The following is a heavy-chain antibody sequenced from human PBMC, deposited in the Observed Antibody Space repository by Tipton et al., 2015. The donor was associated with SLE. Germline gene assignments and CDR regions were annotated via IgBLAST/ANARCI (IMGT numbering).Heavy chain of an antibody. CDR1: GGSICSSSYY. D-gene: IGHD2-21*01. J-gene: IGHJ4*02. Sequence: TLSLTCTVPGGSICSSSYYWGWIRQPPGKGLEWIGSIYYSGSTYYNPSLKSRVTISVDTPKNQFSLKLSSVTAADTAVYYCARLRVISYYFDYWGQGTLVTVSS. V-gene: IGHV4-39*07. CDR3: ARLRVISYYFDY. CDR2: IYYSGST.